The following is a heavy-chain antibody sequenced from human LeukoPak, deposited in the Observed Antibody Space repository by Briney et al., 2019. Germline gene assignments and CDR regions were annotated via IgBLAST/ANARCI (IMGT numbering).Heavy chain of an antibody. Sequence: GGSLRLSCAASGFTFSSYGMHWVRQAPGKALEWVAFIRYDGSNKYYADSVKGRFTISRDNSKNTLYLQMNSLRAEDTAVYYCAKDLRYYDSSGYSVVALDYWGQGTLVTVSS. CDR1: GFTFSSYG. CDR3: AKDLRYYDSSGYSVVALDY. J-gene: IGHJ4*02. D-gene: IGHD3-22*01. CDR2: IRYDGSNK. V-gene: IGHV3-30*02.